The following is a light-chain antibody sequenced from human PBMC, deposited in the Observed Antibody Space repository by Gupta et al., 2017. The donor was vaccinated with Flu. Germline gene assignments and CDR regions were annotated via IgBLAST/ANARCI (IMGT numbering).Light chain of an antibody. J-gene: IGKJ1*01. CDR3: QHSFTTPLT. CDR2: GAS. V-gene: IGKV1-39*01. Sequence: QLTQSPSSLSASIRATVTITCRASQSIYKYLNWYQQKAGKAPSLVIYGASTLQGGVPPRFSGSRSGTDFTLTISSLQPEDFGTYYCQHSFTTPLTSGRGTRVEIK. CDR1: QSIYKY.